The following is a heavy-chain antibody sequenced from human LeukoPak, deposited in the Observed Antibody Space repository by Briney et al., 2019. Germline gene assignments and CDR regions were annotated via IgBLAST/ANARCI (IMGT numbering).Heavy chain of an antibody. CDR3: ARDRAPYYYDSSGYDY. V-gene: IGHV3-21*01. CDR2: ISSSSSYI. Sequence: GGSVRLSCAASGFTFSSYSMNWVRQAPGKGLEWVSSISSSSSYIYYADSVKGRFTISRDNAKNSLYLQMNSLRAEDTAVYYCARDRAPYYYDSSGYDYWGQGTLVTVSS. D-gene: IGHD3-22*01. J-gene: IGHJ4*02. CDR1: GFTFSSYS.